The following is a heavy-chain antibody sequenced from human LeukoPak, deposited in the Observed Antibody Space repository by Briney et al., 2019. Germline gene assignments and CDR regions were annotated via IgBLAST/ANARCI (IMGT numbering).Heavy chain of an antibody. CDR1: GFTFSSYG. CDR2: ISYDGSNK. D-gene: IGHD3-10*01. Sequence: GGSLRLSCAASGFTFSSYGMHWVRQAPGKGLEWVAVISYDGSNKYYADSVKGRFTISRDNSKNTLYLQMNSLRAEDTAVYYCAKGSGSGSYYSLNYYYYHMDVWGKGTTVAVSS. V-gene: IGHV3-30*18. CDR3: AKGSGSGSYYSLNYYYYHMDV. J-gene: IGHJ6*03.